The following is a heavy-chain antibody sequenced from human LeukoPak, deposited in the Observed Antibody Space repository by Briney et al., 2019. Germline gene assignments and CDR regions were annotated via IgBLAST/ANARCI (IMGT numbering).Heavy chain of an antibody. V-gene: IGHV4-59*01. CDR1: GGSISSYY. D-gene: IGHD3-3*01. J-gene: IGHJ4*02. CDR2: IYYSGST. Sequence: SETLSLTCTVSGGSISSYYWSWIRQPPGKGLEWIGYIYYSGSTNYNPSLKSRVTISVDTSKNQFSLKLSSVTAADTAVHYCATFNYDFWSGYYYWGQGTLVTVSS. CDR3: ATFNYDFWSGYYY.